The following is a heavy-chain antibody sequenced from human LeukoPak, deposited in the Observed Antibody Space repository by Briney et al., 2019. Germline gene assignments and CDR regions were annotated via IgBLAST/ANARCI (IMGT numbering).Heavy chain of an antibody. CDR1: GYNFTSYD. CDR3: ARNYYDSSGLLL. D-gene: IGHD3-22*01. Sequence: ASVKVSCKASGYNFTSYDINWVRQAAGQGLEWRGKVDPNTGNTAYSQKFQGRVTMTRSTSITTAYMELSSLRSEDTAVYYCARNYYDSSGLLLWGQGTLVTVSS. CDR2: VDPNTGNT. V-gene: IGHV1-8*01. J-gene: IGHJ4*02.